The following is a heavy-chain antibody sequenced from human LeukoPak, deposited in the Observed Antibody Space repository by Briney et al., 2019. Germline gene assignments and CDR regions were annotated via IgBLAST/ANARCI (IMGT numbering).Heavy chain of an antibody. J-gene: IGHJ4*02. D-gene: IGHD5-18*01. CDR3: ARVSVVGYSYGFPYYFDY. V-gene: IGHV3-33*01. CDR2: IWYDGSNK. Sequence: PGGSLRLSCAASGFTFSSYGMHWVRQAPGKGLEWVAAIWYDGSNKYYADSVKGRFTISRDNSKNTLYLQMNSLRAEDTAVYYCARVSVVGYSYGFPYYFDYWGQGTLVTVSS. CDR1: GFTFSSYG.